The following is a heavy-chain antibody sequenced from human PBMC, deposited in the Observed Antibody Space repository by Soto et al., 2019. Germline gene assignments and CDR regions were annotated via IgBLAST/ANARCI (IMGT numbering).Heavy chain of an antibody. J-gene: IGHJ6*02. CDR2: ISSSGSTI. D-gene: IGHD6-6*01. V-gene: IGHV3-11*01. CDR1: GFTFSDYY. Sequence: GGSLRLSCAASGFTFSDYYMSWIRQAPGKGLEWVSYISSSGSTIYYADSVKGRFTISRDNAKNSLYLQMNSLRAEDTAVYYCARELFVGIAARHYYYGMDVWGQGTTVTVSS. CDR3: ARELFVGIAARHYYYGMDV.